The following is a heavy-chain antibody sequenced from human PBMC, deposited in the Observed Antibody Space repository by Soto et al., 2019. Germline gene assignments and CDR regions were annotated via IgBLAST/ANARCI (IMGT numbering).Heavy chain of an antibody. Sequence: PGESLKISCKGSGYSFTTYLLAWVRQMPGKGLEYMGIIYPGDSDTRYSPSFQGQVTISADKSISTAYLQWTSLEASDTAIYYCARARVSTPRLEDPFDIWGQGTMVTVSS. J-gene: IGHJ3*02. V-gene: IGHV5-51*01. CDR3: ARARVSTPRLEDPFDI. D-gene: IGHD5-12*01. CDR2: IYPGDSDT. CDR1: GYSFTTYL.